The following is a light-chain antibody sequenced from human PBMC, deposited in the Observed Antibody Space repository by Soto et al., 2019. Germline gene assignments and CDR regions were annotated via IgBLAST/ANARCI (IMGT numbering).Light chain of an antibody. CDR2: AAS. CDR3: QQLNSYPLS. Sequence: DIQLTQSPSFLSASVGDRVTITCRASQGISSYLAWYQQKPGKAPKLLIYAASTLQCGVPSRFSGSGSGTEFTLTISSLQPEDFATYYCQQLNSYPLSFGQGTKLEIK. V-gene: IGKV1-9*01. CDR1: QGISSY. J-gene: IGKJ2*01.